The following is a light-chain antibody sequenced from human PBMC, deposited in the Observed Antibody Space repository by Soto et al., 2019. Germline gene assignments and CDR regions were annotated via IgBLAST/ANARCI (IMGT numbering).Light chain of an antibody. Sequence: QSVLTQPPSVSGSPGQSVTISCTGTSSDVGSYNRVSWYQQPPGTAPKLLIFEVTNRPSGVTDRFSGSRSGNTASLIISGLQAEDEADYYCSSFTSSSTWVFGGGTKLTVL. CDR3: SSFTSSSTWV. J-gene: IGLJ3*02. CDR1: SSDVGSYNR. V-gene: IGLV2-18*02. CDR2: EVT.